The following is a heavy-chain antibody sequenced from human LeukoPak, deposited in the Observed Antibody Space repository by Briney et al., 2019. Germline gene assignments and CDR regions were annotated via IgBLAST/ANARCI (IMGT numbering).Heavy chain of an antibody. CDR1: GGTFSSYA. CDR3: ARSHVADNNYFDY. V-gene: IGHV1-69*01. CDR2: IIPIFGTA. J-gene: IGHJ4*02. Sequence: ASVKVSCKASGGTFSSYAISWVRQAPGQGLEWMGGIIPIFGTANYAQKFQGRVTITADESTSTAYMELSSLRSEDTAVYYCARSHVADNNYFDYWGQGTLVTVS. D-gene: IGHD6-13*01.